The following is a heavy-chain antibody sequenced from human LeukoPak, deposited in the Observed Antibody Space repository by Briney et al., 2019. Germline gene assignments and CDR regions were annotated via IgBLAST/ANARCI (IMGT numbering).Heavy chain of an antibody. D-gene: IGHD3-10*01. V-gene: IGHV4-34*01. CDR3: AKGSGSYYPKYNWFDP. Sequence: PGGSLRLSCAASGFDFNNAWMHWIRQPPGKGLEWIGEINHSGSTNYNPSLKSRVTISVDTSKNQFSLKLSSVTAADTAVYYCAKGSGSYYPKYNWFDPWGQGTLVTVSS. CDR2: INHSGST. CDR1: GFDFNNAW. J-gene: IGHJ5*02.